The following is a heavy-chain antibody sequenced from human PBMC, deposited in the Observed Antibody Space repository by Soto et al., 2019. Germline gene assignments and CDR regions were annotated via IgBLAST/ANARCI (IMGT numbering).Heavy chain of an antibody. D-gene: IGHD2-15*01. V-gene: IGHV4-59*01. J-gene: IGHJ5*02. Sequence: SETLSLTCTVSGGSISSYYSSWIRQPPGKGLEWIGYIYYSGSTKYNPSLKSRVTMSVDTSRNQFSLKLGSVTAADTAVYYCARAQTGYLDLYTWFDAWGQGTLVTVSS. CDR3: ARAQTGYLDLYTWFDA. CDR2: IYYSGST. CDR1: GGSISSYY.